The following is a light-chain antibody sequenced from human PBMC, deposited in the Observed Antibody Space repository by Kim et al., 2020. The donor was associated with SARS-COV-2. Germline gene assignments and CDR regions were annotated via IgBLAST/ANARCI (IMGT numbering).Light chain of an antibody. Sequence: AIQLTQSPSSLSASLGDSVTITCRASRDISSDLAWYQQTPGKSPQLLIYDASTLESGVPSRFSGSGSGTDFTLTISSLQPQDFATYFCQQFHRSPTFGQGTRLEIK. J-gene: IGKJ5*01. CDR2: DAS. CDR1: RDISSD. V-gene: IGKV1-13*02. CDR3: QQFHRSPT.